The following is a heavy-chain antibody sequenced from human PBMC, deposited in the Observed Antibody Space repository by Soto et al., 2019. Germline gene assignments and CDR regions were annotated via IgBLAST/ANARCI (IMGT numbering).Heavy chain of an antibody. CDR1: GGSFSVYY. CDR2: INHSGST. V-gene: IGHV4-34*01. Sequence: SETLSLTCAVYGGSFSVYYLRWIRQPPGEGLEWIGEINHSGSTNYNPSLKSRVTISVDTPKNQFSLKLSSVTAADTDVYYCARAASPRVYYYYGMDVWGQGTTVTVSS. J-gene: IGHJ6*02. CDR3: ARAASPRVYYYYGMDV.